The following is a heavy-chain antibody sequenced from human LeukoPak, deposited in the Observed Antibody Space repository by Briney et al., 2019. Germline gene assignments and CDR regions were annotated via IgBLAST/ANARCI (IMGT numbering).Heavy chain of an antibody. V-gene: IGHV4-30-2*01. CDR1: GGSISSGGYS. CDR3: ARGSRRDYFDY. J-gene: IGHJ4*02. Sequence: PSQTLSLTCAVSGGSISSGGYSWSWIRQPPGKGLEWIGYIYHSGSTYYNPSLKSRVTISVDRSKNQFSLKLSSVTAADTAVYYCARGSRRDYFDYWGQGTLVTVSS. CDR2: IYHSGST.